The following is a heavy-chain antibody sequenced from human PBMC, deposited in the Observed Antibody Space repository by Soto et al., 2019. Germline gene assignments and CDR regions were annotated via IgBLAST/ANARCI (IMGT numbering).Heavy chain of an antibody. CDR2: ISGSGTTT. J-gene: IGHJ4*02. CDR3: AKGYCGTSTCSRGYFDY. Sequence: GGSLRLSCAASGFTFSSYAMSWVRQAPGKGLEWVSGISGSGTTTYHADSVKGRFTISRDNSMNTLYLQMNSLRAEDTAVYYCAKGYCGTSTCSRGYFDYWGLGTLVTVSS. V-gene: IGHV3-23*01. D-gene: IGHD2-2*01. CDR1: GFTFSSYA.